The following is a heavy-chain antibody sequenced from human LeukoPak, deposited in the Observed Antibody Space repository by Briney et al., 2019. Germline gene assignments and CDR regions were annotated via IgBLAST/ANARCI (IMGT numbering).Heavy chain of an antibody. CDR2: ITGSGSGI. Sequence: GASLRLSCAASGFTFSNYAMSWVRQAPGKGLEWVSAITGSGSGIYYADSMKSRFTISRDNSKNTLYLQINSLRAEDTAVYYCTKWGDYDVLTGYYVSDYWGQGTLVTVSS. D-gene: IGHD3-9*01. CDR3: TKWGDYDVLTGYYVSDY. CDR1: GFTFSNYA. V-gene: IGHV3-23*01. J-gene: IGHJ4*02.